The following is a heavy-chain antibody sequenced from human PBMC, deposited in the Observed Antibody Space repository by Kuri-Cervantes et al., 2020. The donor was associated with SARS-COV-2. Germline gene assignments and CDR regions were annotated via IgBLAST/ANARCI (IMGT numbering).Heavy chain of an antibody. CDR3: ARETSTYSSSIDY. CDR2: INDSGAT. J-gene: IGHJ4*02. Sequence: GSLRLSCAVYGGSFSGYQWSWIRQTPGMGLEWIGQINDSGATKYNPSLKSRVIVSMDKSKNQFSLKLSSVTAADTAVYYCARETSTYSSSIDYWGQGTLVTVSS. CDR1: GGSFSGYQ. D-gene: IGHD6-6*01. V-gene: IGHV4-34*01.